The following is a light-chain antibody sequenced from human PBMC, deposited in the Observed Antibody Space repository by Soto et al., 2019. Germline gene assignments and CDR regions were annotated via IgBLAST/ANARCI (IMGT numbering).Light chain of an antibody. Sequence: EIVMTQSPATLSVSPGERATLSCRASQSVSGNLAWYQQKPGQAPRLLIYAASTRATGIPARLSGSGSGSELPLSLRSVQSEEFAVYCWQQYNIWPPLTCGPGTEVHIQ. J-gene: IGKJ3*01. V-gene: IGKV3-15*01. CDR2: AAS. CDR1: QSVSGN. CDR3: QQYNIWPPLT.